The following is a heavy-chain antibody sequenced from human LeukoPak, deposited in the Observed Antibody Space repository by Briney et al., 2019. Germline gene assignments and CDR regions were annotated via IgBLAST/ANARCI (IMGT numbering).Heavy chain of an antibody. J-gene: IGHJ4*02. CDR2: INTDGSRT. D-gene: IGHD3-16*01. Sequence: GGSLRLSCAASGFTFSNYWMDWVRQAPGKGLVWVSRINTDGSRTTYADSVKGRFTISRDNAKNTLYLQMNSLRADDTAVYFCARGHGGSYAFDCWGQGALVTVSS. CDR3: ARGHGGSYAFDC. V-gene: IGHV3-74*01. CDR1: GFTFSNYW.